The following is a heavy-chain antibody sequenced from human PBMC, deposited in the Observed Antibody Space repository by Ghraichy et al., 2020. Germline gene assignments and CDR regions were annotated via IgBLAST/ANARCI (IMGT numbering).Heavy chain of an antibody. Sequence: GGSLRLSCAASGFTFGNYAMSWVRQPPGGGLQWVSTISNSDDTTFYADSVKGRFTISRDNSKNTLFLRMNSLRADDTAIYYCATVRLGTRPTDYWGHGTLVTVSS. CDR2: ISNSDDTT. CDR1: GFTFGNYA. V-gene: IGHV3-23*01. D-gene: IGHD3-16*01. CDR3: ATVRLGTRPTDY. J-gene: IGHJ4*01.